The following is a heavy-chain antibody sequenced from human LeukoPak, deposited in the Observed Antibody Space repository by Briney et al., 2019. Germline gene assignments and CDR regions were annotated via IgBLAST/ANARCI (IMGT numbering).Heavy chain of an antibody. J-gene: IGHJ4*02. V-gene: IGHV4-34*01. D-gene: IGHD3-10*01. Sequence: SETLSLTCAVYGGSFSGYYWSWIRQPPGKGLEWIGEINHSGSTNYNPSLKSRVTISVDTSKNQFSLKLSSVTAADTAVYYCARGVTMVRGVIPPDYWGQGILVTVSS. CDR2: INHSGST. CDR1: GGSFSGYY. CDR3: ARGVTMVRGVIPPDY.